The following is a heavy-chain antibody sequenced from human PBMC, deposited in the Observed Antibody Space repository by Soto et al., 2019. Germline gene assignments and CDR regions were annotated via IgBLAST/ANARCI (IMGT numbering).Heavy chain of an antibody. CDR2: MFYSGLT. D-gene: IGHD2-15*01. J-gene: IGHJ6*02. V-gene: IGHV4-39*01. CDR1: GYSVTSSDYY. Sequence: SETVSLTCSVSGYSVTSSDYYWAWIRQPPGKGLEWIGSMFYSGLTYYNPSLKSRVTLSVDTSKNQFSVRLNSVTAADTAVYYCAPLSVSLSGPYGIHVWGQGTTVTAP. CDR3: APLSVSLSGPYGIHV.